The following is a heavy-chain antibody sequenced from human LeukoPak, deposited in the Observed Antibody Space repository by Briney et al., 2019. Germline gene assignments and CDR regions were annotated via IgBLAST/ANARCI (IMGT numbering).Heavy chain of an antibody. CDR1: GYTFTDYY. D-gene: IGHD4-17*01. CDR3: ARERNYGDYGNAFDI. Sequence: ASVKVSCKASGYTFTDYYIHWMRQAPGQGLEWMGWINPKRGVTTYAQKFQGRVTMTRDTSITTAYMELTRLRSDDTTIYYCARERNYGDYGNAFDISGHGTKGTVSS. J-gene: IGHJ3*02. CDR2: INPKRGVT. V-gene: IGHV1-2*02.